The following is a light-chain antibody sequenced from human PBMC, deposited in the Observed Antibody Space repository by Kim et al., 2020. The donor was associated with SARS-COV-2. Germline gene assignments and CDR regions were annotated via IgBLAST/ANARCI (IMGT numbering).Light chain of an antibody. V-gene: IGLV3-19*01. J-gene: IGLJ2*01. Sequence: VALGQTVSITCQGDSLRSYYATWYQQKPGQAPILVIYGKNTRPSGIPDRFSGSSSGNTASLTITGTRAGDEADYYCNSRDSNDNVVFGGGTQLTVL. CDR3: NSRDSNDNVV. CDR2: GKN. CDR1: SLRSYY.